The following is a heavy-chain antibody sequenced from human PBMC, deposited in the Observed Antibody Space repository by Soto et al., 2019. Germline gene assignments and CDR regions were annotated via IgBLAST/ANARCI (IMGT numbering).Heavy chain of an antibody. J-gene: IGHJ6*02. V-gene: IGHV1-69*06. Sequence: QLQLVQSGAEVKKPESSVKVACQASGGTFSTYAISWVRQAPGQGLEWMGGIIPMFGATHYAQKFQGRVTITADKSTSTAFVELSRLRSEDTALYYCATTSSRSIALDGSGYFYGMDVWGQGTTVTVSS. CDR2: IIPMFGAT. CDR3: ATTSSRSIALDGSGYFYGMDV. D-gene: IGHD3-10*01. CDR1: GGTFSTYA.